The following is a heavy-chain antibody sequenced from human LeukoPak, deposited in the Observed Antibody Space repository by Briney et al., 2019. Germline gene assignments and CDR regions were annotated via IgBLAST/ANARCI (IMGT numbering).Heavy chain of an antibody. CDR2: IYLSGNT. V-gene: IGHV4-34*01. CDR1: GGSLSVYY. CDR3: ARTPRGYSGQGQNWFDP. J-gene: IGHJ5*02. D-gene: IGHD5-12*01. Sequence: PSETLSLTCALSGGSLSVYYWSWIRHPPRKGLGWIGEIYLSGNTSYNPSLNSRVTISVDTSKNQFSLKLSSVTAADTAVYYCARTPRGYSGQGQNWFDPWGQEPWSPSPQ.